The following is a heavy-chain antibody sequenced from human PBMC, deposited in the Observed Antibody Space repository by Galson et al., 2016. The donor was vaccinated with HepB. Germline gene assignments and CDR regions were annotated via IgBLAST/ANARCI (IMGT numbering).Heavy chain of an antibody. J-gene: IGHJ4*02. CDR1: GDSVNGGLYH. CDR2: TYYGQGN. V-gene: IGHV4-61*01. D-gene: IGHD3-16*01. CDR3: ATLAAGRGGTGY. Sequence: SETLSLTCTVSGDSVNGGLYHWSWVRQPAGKGLEWMGHTYYGQGNRYSPSLKSRVTISIDTSKNQFSLTLTSMTAADTAVYYCATLAAGRGGTGYWGQGTLLTVSS.